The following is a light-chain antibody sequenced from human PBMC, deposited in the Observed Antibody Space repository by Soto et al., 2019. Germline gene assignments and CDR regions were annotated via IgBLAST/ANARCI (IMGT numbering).Light chain of an antibody. CDR2: DVS. CDR1: SSDVGDYNY. V-gene: IGLV2-14*01. J-gene: IGLJ2*01. CDR3: SSATSSSPL. Sequence: QSALTQPASVSGSPGQSITISCTGTSSDVGDYNYVSWYQQHPGKAPKLMIYDVSNRPSGVSNRFSGSKSDNTASLTISGLEEEDEADYCCSSATSSSPLFGGGTKVTVL.